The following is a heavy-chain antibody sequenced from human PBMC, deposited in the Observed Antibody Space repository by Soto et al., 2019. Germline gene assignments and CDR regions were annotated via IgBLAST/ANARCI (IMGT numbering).Heavy chain of an antibody. J-gene: IGHJ4*01. CDR1: GGSITRGEFY. Sequence: PSETLSLTCTVSGGSITRGEFYWGWIRQSPGKGLEWIGAFYDRGSTFYNPSLKGRATISFDTSENQFSLNLRSVTAADTAIYYCARATIKGHQIAGQPPTSQTLDYWAQGTLVTVSS. CDR2: FYDRGST. D-gene: IGHD1-26*01. V-gene: IGHV4-39*01. CDR3: ARATIKGHQIAGQPPTSQTLDY.